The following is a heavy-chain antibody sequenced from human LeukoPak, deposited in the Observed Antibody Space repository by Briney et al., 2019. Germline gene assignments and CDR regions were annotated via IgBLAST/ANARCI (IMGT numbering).Heavy chain of an antibody. CDR1: GYTFTSYY. V-gene: IGHV1-46*01. D-gene: IGHD2-2*01. Sequence: ASVKVSCKASGYTFTSYYMHWVRQAPGQGLEWMGIINPSGGSTSYAQKFQGRVTMTRDTSTSTVYMELSSLRSEDTAVYYCASLYCSSTSCYFGYFQHWGQGTLVTVSS. CDR3: ASLYCSSTSCYFGYFQH. J-gene: IGHJ1*01. CDR2: INPSGGST.